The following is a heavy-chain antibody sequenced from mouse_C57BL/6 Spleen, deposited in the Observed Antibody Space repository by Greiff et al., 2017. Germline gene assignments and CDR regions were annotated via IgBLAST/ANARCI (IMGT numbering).Heavy chain of an antibody. J-gene: IGHJ2*01. Sequence: VQLQQSGPELVKPGASVKISCTASGYAFSSSWMNWVKQRPGKGLEWIGRIYPGDGDTNYNGKFKGKATLTADKSSSTAYMQLSSLTSEDSAVYFCARKRDITTVVDYWGQGTTLTVSS. CDR3: ARKRDITTVVDY. CDR2: IYPGDGDT. V-gene: IGHV1-82*01. D-gene: IGHD1-1*01. CDR1: GYAFSSSW.